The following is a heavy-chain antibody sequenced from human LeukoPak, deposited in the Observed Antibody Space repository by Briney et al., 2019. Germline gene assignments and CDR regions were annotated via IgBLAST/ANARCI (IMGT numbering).Heavy chain of an antibody. J-gene: IGHJ4*02. CDR1: GGSISSGSYY. Sequence: SETLSLTCTVSGGSISSGSYYWSWIRQPAGKGLEWIGRIYTSGSTNYNPSLKSRVTISVDTSKNQFSLKLSSVTAADTAVYYCARAVDTAMVLDYWSQGTLVTVSS. V-gene: IGHV4-61*02. CDR3: ARAVDTAMVLDY. CDR2: IYTSGST. D-gene: IGHD5-18*01.